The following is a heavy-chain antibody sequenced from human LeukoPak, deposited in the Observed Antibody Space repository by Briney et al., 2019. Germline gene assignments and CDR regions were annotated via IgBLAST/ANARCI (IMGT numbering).Heavy chain of an antibody. CDR1: GGSFSGYY. D-gene: IGHD1-26*01. CDR3: ARPRFEWELYFDY. V-gene: IGHV4-34*01. Sequence: PSETLSLTCAVYGGSFSGYYWSWIRQPPGKGLEWIGEINHSGSTNYNPSLKSRVTISVDTSKNQFSLKLSSVTAADTAVYYCARPRFEWELYFDYWGQGTLVTVSS. CDR2: INHSGST. J-gene: IGHJ4*02.